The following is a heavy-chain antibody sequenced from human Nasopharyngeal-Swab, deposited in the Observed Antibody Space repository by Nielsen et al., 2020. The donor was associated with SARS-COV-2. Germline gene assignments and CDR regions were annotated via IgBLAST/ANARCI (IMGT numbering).Heavy chain of an antibody. CDR2: IKSKTDGGTT. Sequence: GESLKISCAASGFTFSNAWMSWVRQAPGKGLEWVGRIKSKTDGGTTDYAAPAKGRFTISRDDSKNTLYLQMNSLKTEDTAVYYCTTGYCSSTSCCHGDYYYYMDVWGKGTTVTVSS. D-gene: IGHD2-2*01. CDR3: TTGYCSSTSCCHGDYYYYMDV. J-gene: IGHJ6*03. V-gene: IGHV3-15*01. CDR1: GFTFSNAW.